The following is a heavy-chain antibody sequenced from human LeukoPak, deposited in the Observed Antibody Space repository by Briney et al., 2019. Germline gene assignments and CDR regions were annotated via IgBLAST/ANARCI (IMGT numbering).Heavy chain of an antibody. Sequence: GGSLRLSCAAPGFTFSNYNMNWVRQAPGKGLEWVSYISSTSSTVYYADSVKGRFTVSRDNAKNSLYLQMNSLRDEDTAMFYCARVGDGYSVNYFDCWGQGTLVTVSS. J-gene: IGHJ4*02. CDR2: ISSTSSTV. CDR1: GFTFSNYN. V-gene: IGHV3-48*02. CDR3: ARVGDGYSVNYFDC. D-gene: IGHD5-24*01.